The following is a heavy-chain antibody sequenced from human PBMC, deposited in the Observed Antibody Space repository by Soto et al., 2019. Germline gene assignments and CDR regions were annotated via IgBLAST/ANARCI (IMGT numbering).Heavy chain of an antibody. CDR2: IYYSGST. CDR3: ARDRTVTLAYPPYYYGMDV. CDR1: GGSISSGDYY. V-gene: IGHV4-30-4*01. D-gene: IGHD4-17*01. J-gene: IGHJ6*01. Sequence: QVQLQESGPGLVKPSQTLSLTCTVSGGSISSGDYYWSWIRQPPGKGLEWIGYIYYSGSTYYNPYPKSRVTISVDTSKKQFSLKLSSVTAADTAVYYCARDRTVTLAYPPYYYGMDVWGQGTTLTVSS.